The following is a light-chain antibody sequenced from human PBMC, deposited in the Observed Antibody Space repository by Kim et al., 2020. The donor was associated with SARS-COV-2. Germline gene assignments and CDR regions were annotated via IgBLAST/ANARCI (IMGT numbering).Light chain of an antibody. J-gene: IGKJ2*01. CDR1: ENIKTF. Sequence: DIQMSQSPSSLSASIGGRVAITCRASENIKTFLNWYQQKPGKAPKLLISETSYLQSGVPSRFSGSGSGTDFTIIISSLQPEDFATYYCQQTSATPPTFGQGTKLEI. CDR2: ETS. V-gene: IGKV1-39*01. CDR3: QQTSATPPT.